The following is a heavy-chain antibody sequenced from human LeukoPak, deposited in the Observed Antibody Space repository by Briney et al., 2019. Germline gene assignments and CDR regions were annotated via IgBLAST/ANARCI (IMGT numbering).Heavy chain of an antibody. Sequence: PGGSLRLSCAASAFTFSSYAMHWVRQAPGKGLEWVAVISYDGRNKYYADSVQGRFTISRDNSKNTLYMQMNSLRAEDTAVYYCARSMEVVPAASDYWGQGTLVTVSS. J-gene: IGHJ4*02. D-gene: IGHD2-2*01. V-gene: IGHV3-30*04. CDR1: AFTFSSYA. CDR2: ISYDGRNK. CDR3: ARSMEVVPAASDY.